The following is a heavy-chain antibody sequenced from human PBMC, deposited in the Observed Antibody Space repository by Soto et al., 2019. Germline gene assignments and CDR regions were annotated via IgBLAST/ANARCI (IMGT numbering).Heavy chain of an antibody. Sequence: WGSRRLSCAASGFTFSSYAMSWVRQAPGKGLEWVSAISGSVGSTYYADSVKGRFTISRDNSKNTLYLQMNSLRAEDTAVYYCAKDSAITGTTPGIWAKGTMVTVCS. V-gene: IGHV3-23*01. CDR2: ISGSVGST. J-gene: IGHJ4*02. CDR3: AKDSAITGTTPGI. CDR1: GFTFSSYA. D-gene: IGHD1-7*01.